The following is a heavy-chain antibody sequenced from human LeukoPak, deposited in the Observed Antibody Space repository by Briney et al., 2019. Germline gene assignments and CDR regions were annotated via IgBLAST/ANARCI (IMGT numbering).Heavy chain of an antibody. CDR1: GFTFNSYG. D-gene: IGHD3-9*01. J-gene: IGHJ4*02. V-gene: IGHV3-30*18. CDR2: ISYDGTNK. CDR3: AKDRFSVLTSTVDF. Sequence: GGSLRLSCAASGFTFNSYGMHWVRQVPGKGLEWVAIISYDGTNKYYADSVKGRFTITRDNSKNTLHLQMNRLRAEDTALYYCAKDRFSVLTSTVDFWGQGTLVTVSS.